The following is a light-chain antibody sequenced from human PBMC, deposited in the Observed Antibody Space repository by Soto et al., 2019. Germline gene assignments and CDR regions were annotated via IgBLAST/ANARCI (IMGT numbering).Light chain of an antibody. CDR1: SSDL. Sequence: QSALTQPASVSGSPGQSITISCTGASSDLVSWYQQHPVKAPKLMIYEGSKRPSGVSNRFSGSKSGNTASLTISGLQAEDEAHYSCCSYTTSSTSFGGGTKVTVL. CDR2: EGS. CDR3: CSYTTSSTS. V-gene: IGLV2-23*01. J-gene: IGLJ2*01.